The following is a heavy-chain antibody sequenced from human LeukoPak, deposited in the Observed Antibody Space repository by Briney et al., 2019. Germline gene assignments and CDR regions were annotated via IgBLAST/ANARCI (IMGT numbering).Heavy chain of an antibody. D-gene: IGHD6-13*01. CDR2: ISSSSSYI. J-gene: IGHJ3*02. Sequence: GGSLRLSCAASGFTFSSYSMNWVRQAPGKGLEWVSSISSSSSYIYYADSMRGRFTISRDNAKNSLYLQMNSLRAEDTAVYYCARPFYSSSWSLYAFDIWGQGTMVTVSP. V-gene: IGHV3-21*01. CDR1: GFTFSSYS. CDR3: ARPFYSSSWSLYAFDI.